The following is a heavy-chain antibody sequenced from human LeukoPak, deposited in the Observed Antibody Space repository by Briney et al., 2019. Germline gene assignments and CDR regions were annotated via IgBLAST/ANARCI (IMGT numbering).Heavy chain of an antibody. D-gene: IGHD5-18*01. CDR1: XGTFSXXA. V-gene: IGHV1-69*01. J-gene: IGHJ4*02. Sequence: XXXGTFSXXAISWVRQAPGQGLEWMGGIIPIFGTANYAQKFQGRVTITADESTSTAYMEMSSLRSEDTAVYYCAXXSEDTTMGPGYWGQGTLVTVSS. CDR3: AXXSEDTTMGPGY. CDR2: IIPIFGTA.